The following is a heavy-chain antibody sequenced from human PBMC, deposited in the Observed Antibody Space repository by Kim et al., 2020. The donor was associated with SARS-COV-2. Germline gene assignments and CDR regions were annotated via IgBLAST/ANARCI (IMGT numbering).Heavy chain of an antibody. V-gene: IGHV3-73*01. D-gene: IGHD3-10*01. CDR2: IRSKSKNYAT. CDR3: RRGITLLRASPAATDY. Sequence: GGSLRLSCTTSGLTFSGSAMHWVRQASGKGLEWVGRIRSKSKNYATDYGASVKGRFTISRDDSRNTSYLHMNNLKTEDTALYYCRRGITLLRASPAATDYWGRGTLITVSS. J-gene: IGHJ4*02. CDR1: GLTFSGSA.